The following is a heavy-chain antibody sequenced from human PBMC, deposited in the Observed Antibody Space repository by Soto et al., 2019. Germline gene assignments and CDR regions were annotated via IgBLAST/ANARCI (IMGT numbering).Heavy chain of an antibody. J-gene: IGHJ3*02. D-gene: IGHD6-13*01. CDR2: MNPNSGNT. V-gene: IGHV1-8*01. CDR3: ARGAAAARDAFDI. CDR1: GYTFTSYD. Sequence: DSVKVSCKASGYTFTSYDINWVRQATGQGLEWMGWMNPNSGNTGYAQKFQGRVTMTRNNSISTAYMELSSLRSEDTAVYYCARGAAAARDAFDIWGQGTMVTVSS.